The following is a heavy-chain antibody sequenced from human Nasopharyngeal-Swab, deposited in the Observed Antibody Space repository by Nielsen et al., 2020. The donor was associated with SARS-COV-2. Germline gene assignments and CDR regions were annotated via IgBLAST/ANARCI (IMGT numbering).Heavy chain of an antibody. J-gene: IGHJ6*02. CDR1: GYTFTSYG. CDR3: ARDRGAVARNYYYYGMDV. CDR2: ISAYNGNT. D-gene: IGHD6-19*01. Sequence: ASVKVSCKASGYTFTSYGISWVRQAPGQGLEWIGWISAYNGNTNYAQKLQGRVTMTTDTSTSTAYMELSSLRSEDTAVYYCARDRGAVARNYYYYGMDVWGQGTTVTVSS. V-gene: IGHV1-18*01.